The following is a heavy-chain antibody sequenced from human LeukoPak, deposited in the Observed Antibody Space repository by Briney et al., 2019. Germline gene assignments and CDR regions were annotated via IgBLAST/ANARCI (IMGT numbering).Heavy chain of an antibody. CDR3: ARGTTAFDY. V-gene: IGHV3-23*01. D-gene: IGHD4-17*01. CDR2: ISGSGGST. CDR1: GFTFSSYA. J-gene: IGHJ4*02. Sequence: GGSLRLSCAASGFTFSSYAMSWVRQAPGKGLEWVSVISGSGGSTFYADSVKGRFTISRDDSKNTLYLQMNSLRAEDTAVYYCARGTTAFDYWGQGTLVTVSS.